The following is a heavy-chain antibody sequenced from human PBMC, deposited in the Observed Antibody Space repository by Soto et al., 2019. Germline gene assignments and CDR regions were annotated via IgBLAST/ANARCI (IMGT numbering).Heavy chain of an antibody. V-gene: IGHV4-59*01. J-gene: IGHJ3*02. Sequence: QVQLQESGPGLVKPSETLSLTCTVSGGSISDYYWSWIRQPPGKGLEWIGYISDSGSTSYSPSLKSRVTMSVDTSKNQFSLKLNSVTAADTAVYYCARDDYYDIWGQGTMVTVSS. CDR1: GGSISDYY. D-gene: IGHD3-22*01. CDR2: ISDSGST. CDR3: ARDDYYDI.